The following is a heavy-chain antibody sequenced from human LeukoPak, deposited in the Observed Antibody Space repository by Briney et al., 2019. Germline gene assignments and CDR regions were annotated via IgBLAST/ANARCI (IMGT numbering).Heavy chain of an antibody. J-gene: IGHJ4*02. Sequence: PGASVKVSCKASGYTFTSYYMHWVRQAPGQGLEWMGIINPSGGTTTYAQKFQGRVSMTRDTSTSTVYMEMSSLRSEDTAVYYCARDIAVAALVLDYWGQGTLVTVSS. V-gene: IGHV1-46*01. D-gene: IGHD6-19*01. CDR1: GYTFTSYY. CDR3: ARDIAVAALVLDY. CDR2: INPSGGTT.